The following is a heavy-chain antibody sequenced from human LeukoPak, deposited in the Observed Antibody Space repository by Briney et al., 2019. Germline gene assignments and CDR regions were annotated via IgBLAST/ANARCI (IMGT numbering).Heavy chain of an antibody. J-gene: IGHJ4*02. CDR2: INNSGNTI. Sequence: GGSLRLSCIVSGFTFSSYEINWVRQAPGKGLEWVSYINNSGNTIYYADSVKGRFTISRDNAKNSLHLQMNSLRVDDTAVYYCARDDTVTRVPFDYWGQGTLVTVSS. D-gene: IGHD4-17*01. V-gene: IGHV3-48*03. CDR1: GFTFSSYE. CDR3: ARDDTVTRVPFDY.